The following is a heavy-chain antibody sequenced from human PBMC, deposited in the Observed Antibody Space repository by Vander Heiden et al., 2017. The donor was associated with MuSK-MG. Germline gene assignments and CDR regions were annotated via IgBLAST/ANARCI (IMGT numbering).Heavy chain of an antibody. D-gene: IGHD6-19*01. Sequence: EVQLVESGGGLVKPGGSLRLSCAASGFTFSSYSMNWVRQAPGKGLEWVSSISSSSSYIYYADSVKGRFTSSRDNAKNSLYLQMNSLRAEDTAVYYCARSLAVAGTYYYMDVWGKGTTVTVSS. CDR2: ISSSSSYI. CDR1: GFTFSSYS. J-gene: IGHJ6*03. V-gene: IGHV3-21*01. CDR3: ARSLAVAGTYYYMDV.